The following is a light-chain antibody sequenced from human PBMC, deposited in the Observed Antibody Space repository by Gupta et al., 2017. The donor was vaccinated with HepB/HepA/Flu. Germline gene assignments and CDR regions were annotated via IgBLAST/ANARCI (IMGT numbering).Light chain of an antibody. CDR2: DVN. V-gene: IGLV2-14*01. CDR3: SSYTTSNTYV. Sequence: QSALTHPASVSGSPGQSITISCTGTSSDVGGYNYVSWYQQHPGKAPKLMIYDVNNRPSGVSYRFSGSKSGNTASLTISGLQAEDEADYYCSSYTTSNTYVFGTGTKVTVL. CDR1: SSDVGGYNY. J-gene: IGLJ1*01.